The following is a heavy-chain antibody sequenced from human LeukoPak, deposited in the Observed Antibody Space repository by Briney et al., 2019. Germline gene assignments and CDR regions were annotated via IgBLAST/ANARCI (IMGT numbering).Heavy chain of an antibody. V-gene: IGHV4-34*01. D-gene: IGHD2-8*02. CDR2: INHSGST. CDR1: GGSFGGYY. CDR3: ARSRLWPTGTFDV. J-gene: IGHJ3*01. Sequence: SETLSLTCGVIGGSFGGYYWSWIRQSPGKGLEWIGEINHSGSTNYSPSLKSRATISVDTSKDQFSLKLFSPTAADTAVYFCARSRLWPTGTFDVWDQGAMVTVSS.